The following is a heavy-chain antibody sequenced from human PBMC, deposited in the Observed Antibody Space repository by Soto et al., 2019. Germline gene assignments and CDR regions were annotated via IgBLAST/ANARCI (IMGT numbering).Heavy chain of an antibody. CDR2: IIASGGNT. D-gene: IGHD3-3*01. Sequence: EVHLLESGGGLVQPGGALRVSCAASGFTFSNYAMSWVRQAPGKGLEWVSTIIASGGNTYYADSVKGRLSISIDNSKNTLYLQMNSLRVEDTAVYYCANRVGGPVTYYTGPFDYWGLGTLVTVSS. CDR3: ANRVGGPVTYYTGPFDY. CDR1: GFTFSNYA. J-gene: IGHJ4*02. V-gene: IGHV3-23*01.